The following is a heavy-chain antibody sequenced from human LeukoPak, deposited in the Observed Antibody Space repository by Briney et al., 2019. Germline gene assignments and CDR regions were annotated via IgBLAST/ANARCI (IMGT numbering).Heavy chain of an antibody. CDR3: ARLRPQGYCSGGSCYA. Sequence: ASVKVSCKASGGTFSSYAISWVRQAPGKGLEWMGGIIPIFGTANYAEKFQGRVTITTDESKSTAYMELSSLRSEDTAVYYCARLRPQGYCSGGSCYAWGQGTLVTVSS. CDR1: GGTFSSYA. CDR2: IIPIFGTA. V-gene: IGHV1-69*05. J-gene: IGHJ4*02. D-gene: IGHD2-15*01.